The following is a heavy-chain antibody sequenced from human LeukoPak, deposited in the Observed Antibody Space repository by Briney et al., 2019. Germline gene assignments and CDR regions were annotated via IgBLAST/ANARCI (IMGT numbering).Heavy chain of an antibody. CDR2: INHSGST. J-gene: IGHJ4*02. V-gene: IGHV4-39*07. CDR3: ARPGDSGYDFRGAFDY. D-gene: IGHD5-12*01. Sequence: PSQTLSLTCTVSGGSISSGSYYWSWIRQPPGKGLEWIGEINHSGSTNYNPSLKSRVTISVDTSKNQFSLKLSSVTAADTAVYYCARPGDSGYDFRGAFDYWGQGTLVTVSS. CDR1: GGSISSGSYY.